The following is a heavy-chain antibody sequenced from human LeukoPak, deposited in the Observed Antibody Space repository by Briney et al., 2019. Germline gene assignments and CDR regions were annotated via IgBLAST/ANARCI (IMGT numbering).Heavy chain of an antibody. CDR3: AKDSSIAPRLGDY. J-gene: IGHJ4*02. V-gene: IGHV3-23*01. CDR2: ISGSGGST. CDR1: GFTFSSYA. D-gene: IGHD3-16*01. Sequence: PGGSLRLSCAASGFTFSSYAMSWVRQAPGKGLEWVSAISGSGGSTYYADSVKGRFTVSRDNSKNTLYLQMNSLRAEDTAVYYCAKDSSIAPRLGDYWGQGTLVTVSS.